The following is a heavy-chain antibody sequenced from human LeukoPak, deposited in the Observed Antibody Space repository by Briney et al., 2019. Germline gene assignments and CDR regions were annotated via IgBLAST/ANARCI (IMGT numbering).Heavy chain of an antibody. D-gene: IGHD3-10*01. CDR1: GGSISSYY. J-gene: IGHJ6*03. V-gene: IGHV4-59*12. CDR2: IYYSGST. Sequence: SETLSLTCTVSGGSISSYYWSWIRQPPGKGLEWIGYIYYSGSTNYNPSLKSRVTISVDTSKNQFSLKLSSVTAADTAVYYCARGSYYGSGSYYTYMDVWGKGTTVTVSS. CDR3: ARGSYYGSGSYYTYMDV.